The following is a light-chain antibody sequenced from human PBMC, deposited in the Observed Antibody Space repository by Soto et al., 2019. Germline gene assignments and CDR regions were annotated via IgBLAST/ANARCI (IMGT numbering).Light chain of an antibody. CDR3: SSYTSSTTLV. V-gene: IGLV2-14*01. Sequence: QSALTQPASVSGSPGQSITISCTGTSSDVGGYNYVSWYLQQPGKAPKLIIYDVSDRPSGVSNRFSGSKSGNTASLTISGLQAEDEAHYYCSSYTSSTTLVFGGGTKLTVL. J-gene: IGLJ2*01. CDR1: SSDVGGYNY. CDR2: DVS.